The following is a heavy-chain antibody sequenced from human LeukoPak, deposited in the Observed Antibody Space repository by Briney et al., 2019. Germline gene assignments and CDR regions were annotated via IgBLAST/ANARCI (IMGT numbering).Heavy chain of an antibody. V-gene: IGHV3-7*01. Sequence: GGSLRPSCAASGFTFSNSWINWVRQALGKGPEWVANIKPDGSQTYYLDSVKGRFTVSRDNAKHSAYLQMNSLRAEDTAVYYCFGSGSYSYWDQGTLVTVSS. J-gene: IGHJ4*02. CDR3: FGSGSYSY. D-gene: IGHD3-10*01. CDR1: GFTFSNSW. CDR2: IKPDGSQT.